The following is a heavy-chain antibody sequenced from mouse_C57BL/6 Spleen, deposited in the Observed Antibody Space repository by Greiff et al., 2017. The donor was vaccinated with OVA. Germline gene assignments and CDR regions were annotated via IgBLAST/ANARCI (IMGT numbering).Heavy chain of an antibody. J-gene: IGHJ1*03. Sequence: EVKVVESGGGLVQPGGSLKLSCAASGFTFSDYYMYWVRQTPEKRLEWVAYISNGGGSTYYPDTVKGRFTISRDNAKNTLYLQMSRLKSEDTAMYYCARQGLRGFYWYFDVWGTGTTVTVSS. CDR3: ARQGLRGFYWYFDV. CDR2: ISNGGGST. V-gene: IGHV5-12*01. CDR1: GFTFSDYY. D-gene: IGHD2-4*01.